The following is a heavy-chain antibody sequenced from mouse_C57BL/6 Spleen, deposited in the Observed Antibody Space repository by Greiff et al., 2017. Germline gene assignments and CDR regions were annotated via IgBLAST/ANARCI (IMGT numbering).Heavy chain of an antibody. J-gene: IGHJ2*01. D-gene: IGHD1-1*01. CDR1: GYTFTDYN. Sequence: EVQLQQSGPELVKPGASVKMSCKASGYTFTDYNMHWVKQSHGQSLEWIGYINPNNGGTSYNQKFKGKATLTVNKSSSTAYMALRSLTSEDSGVYYCARFTTLVATYSFDYWGQGTTLTVSS. CDR2: INPNNGGT. CDR3: ARFTTLVATYSFDY. V-gene: IGHV1-22*01.